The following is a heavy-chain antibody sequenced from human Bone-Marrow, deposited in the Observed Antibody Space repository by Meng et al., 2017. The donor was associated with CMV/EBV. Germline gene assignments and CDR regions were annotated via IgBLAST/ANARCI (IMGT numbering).Heavy chain of an antibody. CDR2: IRYDGSNK. CDR3: AKAGGSLGEVDY. Sequence: GESLKISCAASGFTFSNAWMSWVRQAPGKGLEWVAFIRYDGSNKYYADSVKGRFTISRDNSKNTLYLQMNSLRAEDTAVYYCAKAGGSLGEVDYWGQGTLVTVSS. V-gene: IGHV3-30*02. J-gene: IGHJ4*02. CDR1: GFTFSNAW. D-gene: IGHD1-26*01.